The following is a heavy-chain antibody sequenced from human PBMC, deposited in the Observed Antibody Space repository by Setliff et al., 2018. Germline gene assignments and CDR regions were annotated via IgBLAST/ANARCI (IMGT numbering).Heavy chain of an antibody. CDR2: VYYSGTT. Sequence: SETLSLTCTVSGDSISSFSYYWGLIRQPPGKGLEWIASVYYSGTTYYNPSLESRVTMSVDTSKNQFSLNLSSVSAADTAVYYCARTFTGRYFDLWGRGTLVTVSS. V-gene: IGHV4-39*07. J-gene: IGHJ2*01. CDR1: GDSISSFSYY. CDR3: ARTFTGRYFDL.